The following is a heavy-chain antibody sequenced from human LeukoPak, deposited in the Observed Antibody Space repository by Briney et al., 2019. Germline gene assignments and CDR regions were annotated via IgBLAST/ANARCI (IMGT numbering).Heavy chain of an antibody. CDR1: GFTFSDYY. D-gene: IGHD3-9*01. CDR3: ARGSTLRYFDWLYPHGQIDY. V-gene: IGHV3-11*04. CDR2: ISSSGSTI. J-gene: IGHJ4*02. Sequence: GGSLRLSCAASGFTFSDYYMSWIRQAPGKGLEWVSYISSSGSTIYYADSVKGRFTISRDNAKNSLYLQMNSLRAEDTAVYYCARGSTLRYFDWLYPHGQIDYWGQGTLATVSS.